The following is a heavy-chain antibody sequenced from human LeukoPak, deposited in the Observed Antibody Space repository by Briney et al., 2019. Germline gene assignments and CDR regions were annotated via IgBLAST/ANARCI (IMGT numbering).Heavy chain of an antibody. CDR3: ARETAELGRSFDY. V-gene: IGHV4-4*07. CDR2: IYTSGST. CDR1: GDYISTYY. J-gene: IGHJ4*02. D-gene: IGHD1-1*01. Sequence: SETLSLTCTVSGDYISTYYWSWIRQPAGKGLEWIGRIYTSGSTNYKPSLTSRVTMSVDTSKNQFSLKLTSVTAADTAVYYCARETAELGRSFDYWGQGALVTVSS.